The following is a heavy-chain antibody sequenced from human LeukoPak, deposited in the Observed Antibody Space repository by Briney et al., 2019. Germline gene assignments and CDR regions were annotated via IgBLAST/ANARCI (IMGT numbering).Heavy chain of an antibody. J-gene: IGHJ5*02. D-gene: IGHD3-10*01. CDR3: ARFVRGVLSNWFDP. CDR2: IYYSGST. CDR1: GGSMSSQIYY. V-gene: IGHV4-39*07. Sequence: SETLSLTCTVSGGSMSSQIYYWGWIRQPPGKGLEWIGNIYYSGSTYYSPSLKSRVTISVDTSKNQFSLKLSSVTAADTAVYYCARFVRGVLSNWFDPWGQGTLVTVSS.